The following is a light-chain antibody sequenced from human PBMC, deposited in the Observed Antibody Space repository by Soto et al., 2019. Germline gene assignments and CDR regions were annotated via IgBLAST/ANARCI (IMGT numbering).Light chain of an antibody. CDR2: AAS. Sequence: DIQMTQSPSSLSASVGDRVTITCRASQSIDNFLNWYQQKSGKAPKLLIYAASSLRAGVPSRFSGSGSGTDFTLTISSLQPEDVATYYCQQGYSTRWTFGQGTKVEIK. CDR3: QQGYSTRWT. CDR1: QSIDNF. V-gene: IGKV1-39*01. J-gene: IGKJ1*01.